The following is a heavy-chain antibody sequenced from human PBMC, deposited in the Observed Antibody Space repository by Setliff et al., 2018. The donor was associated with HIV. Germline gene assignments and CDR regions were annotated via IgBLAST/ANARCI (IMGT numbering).Heavy chain of an antibody. V-gene: IGHV4-59*11. CDR2: ISHSGNT. CDR1: GDSINTHY. Sequence: LSLTCTVSGDSINTHYWSWIRQPPGKGLEWIGCISHSGNTNFNPSLNSRVTISLDTSKNQFSLRLTSLTAADTAIYYCARSTVGAGASFPWGRGVINDYWGQGTLVTVSS. CDR3: ARSTVGAGASFPWGRGVINDY. J-gene: IGHJ4*02. D-gene: IGHD3-10*01.